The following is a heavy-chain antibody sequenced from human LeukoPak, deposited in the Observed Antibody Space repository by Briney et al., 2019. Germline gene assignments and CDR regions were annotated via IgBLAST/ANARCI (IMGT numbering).Heavy chain of an antibody. D-gene: IGHD2-21*02. CDR3: ARQPYCGGDCYFYDY. Sequence: TGESLKISCQASGYSFTSSWIGWARQMPGKGLEWMAIINPGDSDTRYSPSFQGQVTISADKSISTAYLQWSSLKASDTAMYYCARQPYCGGDCYFYDYWGQGTLVTVSS. CDR1: GYSFTSSW. V-gene: IGHV5-51*01. J-gene: IGHJ4*02. CDR2: INPGDSDT.